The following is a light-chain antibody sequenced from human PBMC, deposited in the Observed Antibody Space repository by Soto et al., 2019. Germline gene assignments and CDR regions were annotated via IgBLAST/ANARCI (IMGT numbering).Light chain of an antibody. CDR1: QTISSW. V-gene: IGKV1-5*03. J-gene: IGKJ1*01. Sequence: DIQMTQSLSSLSAYVGDRVTITCRASQTISSWLAWYQQKPGKAPKLLIYKASTLKSGVPSRFSGSGSGTEFTLTISSLQPDDFATYYCQHYTSYSEAFGQGTKVDIK. CDR3: QHYTSYSEA. CDR2: KAS.